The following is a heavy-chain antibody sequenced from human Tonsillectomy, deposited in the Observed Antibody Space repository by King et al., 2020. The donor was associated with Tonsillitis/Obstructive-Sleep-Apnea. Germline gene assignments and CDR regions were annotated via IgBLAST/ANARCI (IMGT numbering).Heavy chain of an antibody. CDR3: AGSASSKTWRGPFDY. J-gene: IGHJ4*02. V-gene: IGHV3-64*01. CDR1: GFTFSNYA. D-gene: IGHD2-2*01. Sequence: VQLVESGGGLVQPGGSLRLSCAASGFTFSNYAMHWVRQAPGKGLEYVSGITTNGGSTYYANSVKGRFTISRDNSKNTLFLQMGSLRAEDMAVYYCAGSASSKTWRGPFDYWGQGTLVTVSS. CDR2: ITTNGGST.